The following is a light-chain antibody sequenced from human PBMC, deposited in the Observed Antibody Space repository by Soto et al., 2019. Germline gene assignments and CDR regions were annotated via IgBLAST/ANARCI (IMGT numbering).Light chain of an antibody. CDR3: QQYKYWPRT. V-gene: IGKV3D-15*01. Sequence: EIVMTQSPATLSVSPGERLTLSCRASQSVSSDLAWYQQKPGQAPRLLIYDASTRATGIPARFSGSGSGTEFTLTISSLQYEDFALYYCQQYKYWPRTFGHGTKVQTK. CDR2: DAS. CDR1: QSVSSD. J-gene: IGKJ2*02.